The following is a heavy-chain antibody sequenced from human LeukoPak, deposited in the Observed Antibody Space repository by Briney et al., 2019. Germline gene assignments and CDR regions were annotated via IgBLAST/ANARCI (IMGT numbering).Heavy chain of an antibody. CDR3: ARDLVVRGRWSWFDP. CDR1: GFTFSYYG. Sequence: GGSLRLSCAASGFTFSYYGMHWVRQAPGKGLEWVAFIRYVERDKYYADSVKGRFTISRDNAKNSLYLQMNSLRVEDMAVYYCARDLVVRGRWSWFDPRGQGTLVTVSS. V-gene: IGHV3-30*02. D-gene: IGHD3-10*01. J-gene: IGHJ5*02. CDR2: IRYVERDK.